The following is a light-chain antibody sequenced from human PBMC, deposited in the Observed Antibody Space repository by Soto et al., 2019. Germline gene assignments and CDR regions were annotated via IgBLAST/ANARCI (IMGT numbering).Light chain of an antibody. V-gene: IGKV3-20*01. J-gene: IGKJ1*01. Sequence: EIVLTQSPGTLSLSPGARVTVSCRASQSVSSSYLAWYQQKPGQAPRLLIYGASSRSTGIPDRFSGSGSGTDFTLTISRLEPEDFAVYYCQQYGSSPKTFGQGTKVDMK. CDR3: QQYGSSPKT. CDR1: QSVSSSY. CDR2: GAS.